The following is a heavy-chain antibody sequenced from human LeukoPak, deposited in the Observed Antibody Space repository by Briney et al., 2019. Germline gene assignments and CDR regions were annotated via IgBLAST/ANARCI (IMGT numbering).Heavy chain of an antibody. Sequence: ASVKVSCKASGYTFTSYAMNWVRQAPGQGLEWMGWINPNSGGTNYAQKFQGRVTMTRDTSISTAYMELSRLRSDDTAVYYCARGSYYYYYYMDVWGKGTTVTISS. J-gene: IGHJ6*03. CDR1: GYTFTSYA. CDR2: INPNSGGT. V-gene: IGHV1-2*02. CDR3: ARGSYYYYYYMDV.